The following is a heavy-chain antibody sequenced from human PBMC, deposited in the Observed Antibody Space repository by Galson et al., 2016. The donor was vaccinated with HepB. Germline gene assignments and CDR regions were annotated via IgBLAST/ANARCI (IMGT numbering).Heavy chain of an antibody. J-gene: IGHJ4*02. CDR2: INSRGATT. CDR1: GFTFNTYA. CDR3: ATFVGLGGSG. V-gene: IGHV3-48*02. Sequence: SLRLSCAASGFTFNTYAFNWVRQAPGKGLEWLSYINSRGATTYYGDSLKGRFTTSRDNAKNSLYLEMNSLTDEDTAIYYCATFVGLGGSGWGQGTLVTVSS. D-gene: IGHD3/OR15-3a*01.